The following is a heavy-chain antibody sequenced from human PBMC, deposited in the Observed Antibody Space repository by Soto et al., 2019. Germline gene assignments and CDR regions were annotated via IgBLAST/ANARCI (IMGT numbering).Heavy chain of an antibody. Sequence: QVQLMQSGAEVKKPGASVKVSCKASGYAFTTYSMHWVRQAPGQGLEWMGMINPSGGGTTYANKFQGKATMTTATSTPTVHMELNTLTSEHRAVYYCPRDPLWFGELLPRGNWYFDLWGPGSLVTVSS. J-gene: IGHJ2*01. CDR1: GYAFTTYS. CDR2: INPSGGGT. D-gene: IGHD3-10*01. V-gene: IGHV1-46*01. CDR3: PRDPLWFGELLPRGNWYFDL.